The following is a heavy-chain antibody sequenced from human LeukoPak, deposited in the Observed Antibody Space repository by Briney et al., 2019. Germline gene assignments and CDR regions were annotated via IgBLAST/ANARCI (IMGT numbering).Heavy chain of an antibody. CDR1: GFTFSSNY. D-gene: IGHD6-13*01. CDR2: IYSGGST. CDR3: ASGGRPYSSSWSAAFDI. V-gene: IGHV3-53*01. J-gene: IGHJ3*02. Sequence: GGSLRLSCAASGFTFSSNYMSWVRQAPGKGLEWVSGIYSGGSTYYAASVEARFTISRDTSKNTLYLQMNRLRAEDTAVSYCASGGRPYSSSWSAAFDIWGQGTMVTVSS.